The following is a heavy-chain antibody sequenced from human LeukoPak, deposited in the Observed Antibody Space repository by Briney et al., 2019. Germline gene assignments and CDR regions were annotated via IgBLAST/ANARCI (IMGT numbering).Heavy chain of an antibody. J-gene: IGHJ4*02. Sequence: SVKVSCKASGGTFSSFAINWVRQAPGQGLEWMGGIIPLFGAAKYAQKFQGRVTITAVESMSTAYMELSSLRSEDTAVYYCARGWLAETTVVTPYNYWGQGTLVTVSS. CDR2: IIPLFGAA. V-gene: IGHV1-69*01. CDR1: GGTFSSFA. D-gene: IGHD4-23*01. CDR3: ARGWLAETTVVTPYNY.